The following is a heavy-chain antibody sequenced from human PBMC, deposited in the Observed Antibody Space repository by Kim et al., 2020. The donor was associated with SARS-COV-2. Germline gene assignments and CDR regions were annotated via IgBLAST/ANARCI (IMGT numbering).Heavy chain of an antibody. CDR3: AKSYTAMGEYYFDY. V-gene: IGHV3-30*02. Sequence: ADSVKGRFTISRDNSKNTLYLQMNSLRAEDTAVYFCAKSYTAMGEYYFDYWGQGTLVTVSS. J-gene: IGHJ4*02. D-gene: IGHD5-18*01.